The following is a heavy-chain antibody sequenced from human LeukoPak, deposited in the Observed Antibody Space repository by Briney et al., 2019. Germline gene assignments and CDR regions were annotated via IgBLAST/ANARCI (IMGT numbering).Heavy chain of an antibody. CDR2: IYSSEST. V-gene: IGHV4-4*07. J-gene: IGHJ3*02. D-gene: IGHD6-13*01. Sequence: PSETLSLTCTVSGGSISSYYWSWIRQPAGKGLEWIGRIYSSESTNYNPSLKSRVSMSVDTSRNQFSLKLSSVTAADTAVYYCARAGIAAAGTYGAFDIWGQGTMVTVSS. CDR3: ARAGIAAAGTYGAFDI. CDR1: GGSISSYY.